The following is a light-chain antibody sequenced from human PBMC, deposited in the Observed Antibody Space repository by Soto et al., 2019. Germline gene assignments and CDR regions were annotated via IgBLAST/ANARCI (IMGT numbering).Light chain of an antibody. Sequence: DIQMTQSPSYLSASVGDRITITCRASQGIRHYVAWYQQKPGKAPKLLIHAASTLQSGVPSRFSGSGSGTDFTLTLSSLQPEDVATYYCQNYNSAPLTFGQGTKLEIK. CDR1: QGIRHY. CDR3: QNYNSAPLT. J-gene: IGKJ2*01. CDR2: AAS. V-gene: IGKV1-27*01.